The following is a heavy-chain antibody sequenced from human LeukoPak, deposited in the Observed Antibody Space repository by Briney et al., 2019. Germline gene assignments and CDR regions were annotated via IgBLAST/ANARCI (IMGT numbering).Heavy chain of an antibody. Sequence: GGSLRLSCAASGFTFSSYWMHWVRQAPGKGLVWVSRINSDGSSTSYADSVKGRFTISRDNAKNSLYLQMNSLRAEDTAVYFCARYDFWSGYYSNFDHWGQGTLVTVSS. J-gene: IGHJ4*02. V-gene: IGHV3-74*01. CDR3: ARYDFWSGYYSNFDH. CDR1: GFTFSSYW. D-gene: IGHD3-3*01. CDR2: INSDGSST.